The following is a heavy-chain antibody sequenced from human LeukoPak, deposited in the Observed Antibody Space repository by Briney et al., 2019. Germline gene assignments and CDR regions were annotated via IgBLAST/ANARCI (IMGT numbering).Heavy chain of an antibody. CDR3: FRGHYGSGSSTTR. CDR1: GYSFTCYY. D-gene: IGHD3-10*01. Sequence: ASVKVSCNASGYSFTCYYMHWLRQAPAPGLEPMEWVNPHCGGTNYAQKLHVRVPMTRATPNSTHYLELSRMSPEDTAVYHCFRGHYGSGSSTTRWGQGTLVTVSS. J-gene: IGHJ4*02. V-gene: IGHV1-2*02. CDR2: VNPHCGGT.